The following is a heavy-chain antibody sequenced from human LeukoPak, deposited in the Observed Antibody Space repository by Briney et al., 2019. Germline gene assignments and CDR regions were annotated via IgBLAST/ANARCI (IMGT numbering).Heavy chain of an antibody. V-gene: IGHV3-48*02. CDR2: ISSSSATI. Sequence: PGGSLTLSCAASGFTLSTYSMNWVRHAPGPGEESVSYISSSSATIYHAQSVTGQFTLSRDNAKNSLYLQMNSLRDEDTAVYYCARDTGGRGWFDPWGQGTLVTVSS. CDR1: GFTLSTYS. J-gene: IGHJ5*02. D-gene: IGHD2-8*02. CDR3: ARDTGGRGWFDP.